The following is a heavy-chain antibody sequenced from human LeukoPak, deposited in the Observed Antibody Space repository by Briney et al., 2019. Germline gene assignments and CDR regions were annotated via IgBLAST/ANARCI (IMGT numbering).Heavy chain of an antibody. CDR1: GFTFSSYA. D-gene: IGHD3-16*02. Sequence: SGGSLRLSCAASGFTFSSYAMSWVRQAPGKGLEWVSAISGSGGSTYYADSVKGRFTISRDNSKNTLYLQMNSLRAEDTAVYYCAKEGSLYDYVWGSYRTYFDYWGQGTLVTVSS. CDR3: AKEGSLYDYVWGSYRTYFDY. CDR2: ISGSGGST. J-gene: IGHJ4*02. V-gene: IGHV3-23*01.